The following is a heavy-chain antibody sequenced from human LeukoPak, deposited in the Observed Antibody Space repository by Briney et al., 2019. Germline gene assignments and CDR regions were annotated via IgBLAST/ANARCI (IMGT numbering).Heavy chain of an antibody. CDR3: AGGLVVPAAMVGFDP. V-gene: IGHV4-59*01. CDR1: GGSISSYY. D-gene: IGHD2-2*01. J-gene: IGHJ5*02. Sequence: SETLSLTCTVSGGSISSYYWSWIRQPPGKGLEWIGYIYYSGSTNYNPSLKSRVTISVDTSKNQFSLKLSSVTAADTAVYCCAGGLVVPAAMVGFDPWGQGTLVTVSS. CDR2: IYYSGST.